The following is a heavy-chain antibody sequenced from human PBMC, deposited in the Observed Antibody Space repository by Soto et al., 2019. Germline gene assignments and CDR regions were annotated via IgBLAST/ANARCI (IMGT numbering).Heavy chain of an antibody. V-gene: IGHV4-59*01. D-gene: IGHD3-22*01. CDR1: GGSISSYY. CDR2: IYYTGST. CDR3: ARVDSRGSYFDS. J-gene: IGHJ4*02. Sequence: PSGTLSLTCTVSGGSISSYYWSWIRQPPGKGLEWIAYIYYTGSTNYNPSLKSRVTLSADTSKNQFSLKLSSVTAADTAMYYCARVDSRGSYFDSWGQGTLVTVSS.